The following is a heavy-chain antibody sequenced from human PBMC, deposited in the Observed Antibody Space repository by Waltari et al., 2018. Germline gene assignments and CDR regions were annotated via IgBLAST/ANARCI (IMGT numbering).Heavy chain of an antibody. V-gene: IGHV4-34*01. Sequence: QVQLQQWGAGLLKPSETLSLTCAVYGGSFSGYYWSWIRQPPGEGLEWIGEINHTGKTFYHPSLKSRLAISVDTSKNQFSLKLGSVTAADTAVYYCARRDTVVEPVASYPLGHWGQGTLVTVSS. CDR2: INHTGKT. J-gene: IGHJ4*02. CDR1: GGSFSGYY. D-gene: IGHD2-2*01. CDR3: ARRDTVVEPVASYPLGH.